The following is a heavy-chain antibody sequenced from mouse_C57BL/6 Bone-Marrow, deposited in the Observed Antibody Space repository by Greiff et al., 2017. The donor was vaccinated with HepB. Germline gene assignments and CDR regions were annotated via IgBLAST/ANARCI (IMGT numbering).Heavy chain of an antibody. CDR1: GFTFSDYG. CDR2: ISSGSSTT. CDR3: AKRDHGNRRGFAMDY. J-gene: IGHJ4*01. V-gene: IGHV5-17*01. D-gene: IGHD1-1*01. Sequence: EVKLMESGGGLVKPGGSLKLSCAASGFTFSDYGMHWVRQAPEKGLEWVAYISSGSSTTYYADTVKGRFTISRDNAKNTLYLPMTSLRCEDTAMYFCAKRDHGNRRGFAMDYWGQVASASVSP.